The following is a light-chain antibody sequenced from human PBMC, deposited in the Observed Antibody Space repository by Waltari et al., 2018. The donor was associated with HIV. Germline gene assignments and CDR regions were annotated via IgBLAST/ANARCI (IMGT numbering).Light chain of an antibody. CDR2: QDD. CDR3: QAWDSNTAV. CDR1: KLGNKY. J-gene: IGLJ2*01. Sequence: SYELTQPPSLSVSPGQTASITCSGEKLGNKYASWYQQKPGQSPVLVISQDDKRPSVIPERFSGSNSGNTATLTISGTQAMDEADYYCQAWDSNTAVFGGGTKLTVL. V-gene: IGLV3-1*01.